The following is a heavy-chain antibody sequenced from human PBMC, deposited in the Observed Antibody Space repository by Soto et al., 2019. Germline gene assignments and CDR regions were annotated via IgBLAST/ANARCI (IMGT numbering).Heavy chain of an antibody. Sequence: QVQLVQSGAEVKKPGSSVKVSCKASGGTFSSYTISWVRQAPGQGLEWMGRIIPILGIANYAQKFQGRVTITADKFTSTAYMEVSRLRSEDTAVYYCARDHDTVADYWGQGTLVTVSS. D-gene: IGHD4-17*01. V-gene: IGHV1-69*08. CDR2: IIPILGIA. CDR1: GGTFSSYT. CDR3: ARDHDTVADY. J-gene: IGHJ4*02.